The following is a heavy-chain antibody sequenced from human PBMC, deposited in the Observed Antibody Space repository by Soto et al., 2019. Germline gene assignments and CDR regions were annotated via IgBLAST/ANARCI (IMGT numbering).Heavy chain of an antibody. D-gene: IGHD3-10*01. V-gene: IGHV3-23*01. J-gene: IGHJ6*02. CDR1: GFTFSSYA. CDR2: ISGSGGST. CDR3: AKQLLWFGPNRGDYYYGMDV. Sequence: PGGSLRLSCAASGFTFSSYAMSWVRQAPGKGLEWVSAISGSGGSTYYADSVKGRFTISRDNSKNTLYLQMNSLRAEDTAVYYCAKQLLWFGPNRGDYYYGMDVWGQGTTVTVSS.